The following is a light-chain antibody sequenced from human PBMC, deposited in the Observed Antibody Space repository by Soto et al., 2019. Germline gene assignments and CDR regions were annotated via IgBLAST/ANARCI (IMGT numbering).Light chain of an antibody. J-gene: IGKJ3*01. CDR3: QQRNNWPFT. V-gene: IGKV3-11*01. CDR1: QSVKNF. CDR2: DAS. Sequence: EVVLTQSPATLSLSPGERATLSCRASQSVKNFFAWYQQKPCQAPRLLIYDASNRTTAIPARFSGSGSGTDFTLTISALEPEDLAVYYCQQRNNWPFTFGPGTKVDIK.